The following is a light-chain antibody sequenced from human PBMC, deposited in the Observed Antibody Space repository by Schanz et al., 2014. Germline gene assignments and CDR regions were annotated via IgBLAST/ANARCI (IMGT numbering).Light chain of an antibody. CDR2: DAS. CDR3: QQYGSSPLT. Sequence: EIVLTQSPATLSVSPGERATLSCRASQSVSRYLAWYQQKPGQAPRLLIYDASSRATGIPDRFSGSGSGTDFTLTISRLEPEDFAVYYCQQYGSSPLTFGGGTKVEIK. J-gene: IGKJ4*01. V-gene: IGKV3-20*01. CDR1: QSVSRY.